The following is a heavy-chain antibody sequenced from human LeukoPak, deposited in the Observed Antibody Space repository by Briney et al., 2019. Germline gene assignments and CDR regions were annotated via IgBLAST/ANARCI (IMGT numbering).Heavy chain of an antibody. CDR3: ARSPALWGISDAFDI. V-gene: IGHV4-31*03. D-gene: IGHD3-16*01. Sequence: SETLSLTCTVSGGSISSGGYYWSWIRQHPGKGLEWIGYIYYSGSTYYNPSLKSRVTISVDTSKNQFSLKLSSVTAADTAVYYCARSPALWGISDAFDIWGQGTMVTVSS. CDR1: GGSISSGGYY. CDR2: IYYSGST. J-gene: IGHJ3*02.